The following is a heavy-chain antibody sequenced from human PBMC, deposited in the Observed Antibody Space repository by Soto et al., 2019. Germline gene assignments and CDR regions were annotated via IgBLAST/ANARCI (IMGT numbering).Heavy chain of an antibody. CDR3: SRESLRSWYYHYGMDV. J-gene: IGHJ6*02. CDR1: GGSVSTKSGA. CDR2: TYYKSNWYN. D-gene: IGHD2-8*01. V-gene: IGHV6-1*01. Sequence: PSQTLSLTCAISGGSVSTKSGAWNWIRQSPSRGLEWLGRTYYKSNWYNDYGVPVKSRITIAADTSKNQFSLQLNSVTPEDTAVYYCSRESLRSWYYHYGMDVWGQGTTVTVSS.